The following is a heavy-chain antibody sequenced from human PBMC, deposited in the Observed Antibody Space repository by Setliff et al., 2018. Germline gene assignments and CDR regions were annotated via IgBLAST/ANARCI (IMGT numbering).Heavy chain of an antibody. CDR2: ISYEGIDK. CDR3: AKASLAYSFGYYFDS. CDR1: GLTFVNAW. V-gene: IGHV3-30*18. J-gene: IGHJ4*01. Sequence: PGGSLRLSCAASGLTFVNAWMTWVRQAPGKGLEWVTLISYEGIDKYYADSVKGRFTISRDNSKNTLFLHMNNLRPEDTALYYCAKASLAYSFGYYFDSWGQGALVTVSS. D-gene: IGHD5-18*01.